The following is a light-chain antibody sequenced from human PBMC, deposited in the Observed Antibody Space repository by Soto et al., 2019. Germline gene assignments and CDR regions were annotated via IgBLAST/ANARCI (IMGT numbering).Light chain of an antibody. Sequence: QSALTQPPSASGSPGQSVTISCTGTSSDVGGYKYVSWYQQHPGKAPKLMIFEVNKRPSGVPDRFSGSKSVNTASLTVSGLQAEYEADYYGSSYACSNNLAVFRTGTKLTVL. CDR2: EVN. CDR3: SSYACSNNLAV. CDR1: SSDVGGYKY. V-gene: IGLV2-8*01. J-gene: IGLJ1*01.